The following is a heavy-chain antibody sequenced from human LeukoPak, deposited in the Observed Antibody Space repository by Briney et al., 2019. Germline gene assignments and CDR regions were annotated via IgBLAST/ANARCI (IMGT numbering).Heavy chain of an antibody. CDR1: GYTLTGYY. Sequence: VASVKVSCKASGYTLTGYYMHWVRQAPGQGLEWMGWINPNSGGTNYAQKFQGRVTMTRDTSISTAYMELSRLRSDDTAVYYCAKQYYDFWGGPMYYFDYWGQGTLVTVSS. CDR3: AKQYYDFWGGPMYYFDY. V-gene: IGHV1-2*02. CDR2: INPNSGGT. J-gene: IGHJ4*02. D-gene: IGHD3-3*01.